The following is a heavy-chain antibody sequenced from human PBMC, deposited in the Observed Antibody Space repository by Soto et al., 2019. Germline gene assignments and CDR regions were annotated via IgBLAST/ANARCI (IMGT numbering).Heavy chain of an antibody. Sequence: ASVKVSCKASGYTFTSYYMHWVRQAPGQGLEWMGIINPSGGSTSYAQKFQGRVTMTRDTSTSTVYMELSSLRSEDTAVYYCARGRRVVVVAATQGVGYMDVWGKGTTVTVSS. D-gene: IGHD2-15*01. CDR2: INPSGGST. J-gene: IGHJ6*03. CDR3: ARGRRVVVVAATQGVGYMDV. V-gene: IGHV1-46*01. CDR1: GYTFTSYY.